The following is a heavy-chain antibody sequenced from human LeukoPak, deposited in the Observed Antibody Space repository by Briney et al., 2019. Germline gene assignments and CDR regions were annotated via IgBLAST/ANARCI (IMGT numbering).Heavy chain of an antibody. J-gene: IGHJ5*02. V-gene: IGHV4-59*01. CDR1: GGSFSGYY. CDR2: IYYSGST. D-gene: IGHD3-10*01. CDR3: AKVVRGVIRGPWFDP. Sequence: SETLSLTCAVYGGSFSGYYWSWIRQPPGKGLEWIRYIYYSGSTNYNPSLKSRVTISVDTSKNQFSLKLSSVTAADTAVYYCAKVVRGVIRGPWFDPWGQGTLVTVSS.